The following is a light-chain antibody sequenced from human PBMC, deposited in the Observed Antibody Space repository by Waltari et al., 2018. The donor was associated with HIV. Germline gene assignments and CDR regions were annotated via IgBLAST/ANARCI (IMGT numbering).Light chain of an antibody. CDR1: QDISGA. Sequence: AIQLTQSPSSLSASVGARVTITCRASQDISGALDLYHQKPGKPPKLLIHDASILETGVPSKFSGSGAGADFTLTISSLQPEDFATYYCQQFNSYPLTFGAGTKVEIK. CDR2: DAS. CDR3: QQFNSYPLT. J-gene: IGKJ4*01. V-gene: IGKV1-13*02.